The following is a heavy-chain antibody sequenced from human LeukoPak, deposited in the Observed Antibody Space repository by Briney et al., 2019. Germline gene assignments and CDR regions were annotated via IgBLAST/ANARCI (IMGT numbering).Heavy chain of an antibody. CDR1: GYTFTSYG. CDR2: ISAYNGNT. Sequence: GASVKVSCKASGYTFTSYGISWVRQAPGQGLEWMGWISAYNGNTNYAQKLQGRVTMTTDTSTSTAYMELRSLRSDDTAVYYCASGAEGRAQYNWNGPPDPKFDYWGQGTLDTVSS. J-gene: IGHJ4*02. CDR3: ASGAEGRAQYNWNGPPDPKFDY. D-gene: IGHD1-1*01. V-gene: IGHV1-18*01.